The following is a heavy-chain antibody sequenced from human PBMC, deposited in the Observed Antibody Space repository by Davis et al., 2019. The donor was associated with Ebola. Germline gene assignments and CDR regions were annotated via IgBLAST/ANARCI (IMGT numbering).Heavy chain of an antibody. Sequence: PSETLSLTCTVSGGSISSHYWSWIRQPPGKGLEWIGYIYYSGSTNYNPSLKSRVTISVDTSKNQFSLKLSSVTAADTAVYYCARGHQFRITMVQGPLFDYWGQGTLVTVSS. D-gene: IGHD3-10*01. CDR3: ARGHQFRITMVQGPLFDY. V-gene: IGHV4-59*11. CDR1: GGSISSHY. CDR2: IYYSGST. J-gene: IGHJ4*02.